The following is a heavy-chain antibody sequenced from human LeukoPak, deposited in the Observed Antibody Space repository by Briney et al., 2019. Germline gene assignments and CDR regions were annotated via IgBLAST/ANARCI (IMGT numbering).Heavy chain of an antibody. J-gene: IGHJ4*02. V-gene: IGHV3-30-3*01. D-gene: IGHD3-3*01. CDR3: AGPIFGVVMNPFDY. Sequence: GGSLRLSCAASGFTFSSYDMHWVRQAPGKGLEWVAVISYDGSNKYYADSVKGRFTISRDNSKNTLYLQMNSLRAEDTAVYYCAGPIFGVVMNPFDYWGQGTLVTVSS. CDR1: GFTFSSYD. CDR2: ISYDGSNK.